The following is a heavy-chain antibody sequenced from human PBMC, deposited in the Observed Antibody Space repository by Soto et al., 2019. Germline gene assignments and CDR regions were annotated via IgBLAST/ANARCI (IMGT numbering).Heavy chain of an antibody. Sequence: KVSCNASAGSSSRYSVSCWVQAPGQGLEWMGRIIPILGIANYAQKFQGRVTITADKSTSTAYMELSSLRSEDTAVYYCARNVGSPFDDWGKGTLVTVSS. J-gene: IGHJ4*02. CDR1: AGSSSRYS. D-gene: IGHD2-15*01. CDR2: IIPILGIA. V-gene: IGHV1-69*02. CDR3: ARNVGSPFDD.